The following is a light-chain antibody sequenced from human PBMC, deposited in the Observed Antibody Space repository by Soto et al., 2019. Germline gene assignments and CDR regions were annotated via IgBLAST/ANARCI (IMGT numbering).Light chain of an antibody. CDR1: QIISSY. V-gene: IGKV1-39*01. CDR3: QQYYSFPPT. J-gene: IGKJ1*01. CDR2: AAS. Sequence: DIQMTQSPSTLSASVVDIFTITCRASQIISSYLNWYQQKPGKAPELLIYAASTLQSGVPSRFSGSGSGTDFTLTISCLQSEDFATYYCQQYYSFPPTFGQGTKVDIK.